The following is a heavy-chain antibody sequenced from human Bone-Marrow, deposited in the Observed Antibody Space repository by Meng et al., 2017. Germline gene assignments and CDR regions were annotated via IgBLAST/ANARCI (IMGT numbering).Heavy chain of an antibody. CDR1: GYTFTGYY. D-gene: IGHD6-19*01. J-gene: IGHJ4*02. V-gene: IGHV1-2*06. CDR2: INPNSGGT. CDR3: ARDHTVAGWAYFDY. Sequence: ASVKVSCKASGYTFTGYYMHWVRQAPGQGLEWMGRINPNSGGTNYAQKFQGRVTMTRDTSISTAYMELSRLRSDDTAVYYCARDHTVAGWAYFDYWGQGTLVTVS.